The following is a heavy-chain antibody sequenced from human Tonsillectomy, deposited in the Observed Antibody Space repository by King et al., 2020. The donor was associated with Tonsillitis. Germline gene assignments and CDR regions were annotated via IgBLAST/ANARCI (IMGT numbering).Heavy chain of an antibody. Sequence: QLQLQESGPGLVKPSQTLSLTCTVSGGSISSGGYYWSWIRQHPGKGLEWIGYIYYSGSTYYNPSLKSRVTISVDTSKNQFSLKLSSVTAADTAVDYCAREPSITMVRGVIITSRYGMDVWGQGTTVTVSS. CDR3: AREPSITMVRGVIITSRYGMDV. CDR1: GGSISSGGYY. D-gene: IGHD3-10*01. CDR2: IYYSGST. V-gene: IGHV4-31*03. J-gene: IGHJ6*02.